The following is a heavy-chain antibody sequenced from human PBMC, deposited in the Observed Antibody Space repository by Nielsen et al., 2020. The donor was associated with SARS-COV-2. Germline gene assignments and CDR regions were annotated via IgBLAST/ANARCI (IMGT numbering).Heavy chain of an antibody. V-gene: IGHV3-30-3*01. D-gene: IGHD4-17*01. Sequence: GGSLRLSCAASGFTFSSYAMHWVRQAPGKGLEWVAVISYDGSNKYYADSVKGRFTISRDNSKNTLYLQMNSLRAEDTAVDYCARDTRVTTSFWWGAFDIWGQGTMVTVSS. CDR1: GFTFSSYA. CDR2: ISYDGSNK. CDR3: ARDTRVTTSFWWGAFDI. J-gene: IGHJ3*02.